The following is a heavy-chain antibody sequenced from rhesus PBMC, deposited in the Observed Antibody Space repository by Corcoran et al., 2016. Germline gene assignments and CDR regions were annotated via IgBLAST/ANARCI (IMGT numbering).Heavy chain of an antibody. J-gene: IGHJ4*01. V-gene: IGHV4-173*01. Sequence: QLQLQESGPGLVKPSETLSLTCAVSGGSISSDYWTWIRQPPGKGLVWIGRISRSGGSTDYNPSLKMRVTISTDTSKNQFSLMLSSVTAADTAVYYCASNTVGTVWGSSYFHYWGQGVLVTVSS. D-gene: IGHD5-24*01. CDR2: ISRSGGST. CDR1: GGSISSDY. CDR3: ASNTVGTVWGSSYFHY.